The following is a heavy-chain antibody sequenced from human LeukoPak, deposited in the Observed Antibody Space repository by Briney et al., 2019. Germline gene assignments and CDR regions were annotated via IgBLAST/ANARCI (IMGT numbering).Heavy chain of an antibody. Sequence: SETLSLTCTVSGGSISSSSYFWGWIRQPPGKGLEWIGTIYYSGSTYYNPSLKSRVTFSLDTSNNQFSLKLSSVTAADTAVYFCARHDPFRPFPDYWGQGTLVTVSS. J-gene: IGHJ4*02. CDR3: ARHDPFRPFPDY. CDR2: IYYSGST. CDR1: GGSISSSSYF. D-gene: IGHD2/OR15-2a*01. V-gene: IGHV4-39*01.